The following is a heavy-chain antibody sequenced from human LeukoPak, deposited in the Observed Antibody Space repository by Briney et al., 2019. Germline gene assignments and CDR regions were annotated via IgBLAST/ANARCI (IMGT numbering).Heavy chain of an antibody. CDR3: ARETAMAMYFDY. CDR2: ISYDGSNK. J-gene: IGHJ4*02. Sequence: GGSLRLSCAASGFTFSSYAMHWVRQAPGKGLEWVAVISYDGSNKYYADSVKGQFTISRDNSKNTLYLQMNSLRAEDTAVYYCARETAMAMYFDYWGQGTLVTVSS. V-gene: IGHV3-30*01. CDR1: GFTFSSYA. D-gene: IGHD5-18*01.